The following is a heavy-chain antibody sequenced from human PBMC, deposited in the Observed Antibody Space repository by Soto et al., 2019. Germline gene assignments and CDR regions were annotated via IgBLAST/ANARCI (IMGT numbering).Heavy chain of an antibody. J-gene: IGHJ4*02. CDR2: ISSSSSTI. V-gene: IGHV3-48*02. Sequence: VQLVESGGGLVQPGGSLRLSCAASGFTFSSYSMNWVRQAPGKGLEWVSYISSSSSTIYYADSVKGRFTISRDNAKNSLYLQMNSLRDEDTAVYYCARSYYDSSGYYRPVYYFDYWGQGTLVTVSS. D-gene: IGHD3-22*01. CDR3: ARSYYDSSGYYRPVYYFDY. CDR1: GFTFSSYS.